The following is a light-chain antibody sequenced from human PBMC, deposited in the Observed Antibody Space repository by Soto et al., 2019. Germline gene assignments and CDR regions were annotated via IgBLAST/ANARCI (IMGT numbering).Light chain of an antibody. Sequence: QSALTQPASVSGSPGQSITISCTGTNSDVGAYNYVSWYRQHPGKAPKLVIYEVSNRPSGISSRFSGSKSGNTASLTISGLQAEDEADYYCSSYTQSSTVVFGGGTKVTVL. CDR2: EVS. V-gene: IGLV2-14*01. CDR3: SSYTQSSTVV. CDR1: NSDVGAYNY. J-gene: IGLJ3*02.